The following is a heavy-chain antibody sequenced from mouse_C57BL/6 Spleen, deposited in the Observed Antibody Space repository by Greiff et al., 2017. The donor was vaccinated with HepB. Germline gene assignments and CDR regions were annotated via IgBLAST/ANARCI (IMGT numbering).Heavy chain of an antibody. CDR1: GYAFSSYW. Sequence: VQLVESGAELVKPGASVKISCKASGYAFSSYWMNWVKQRPGKGLEWIGQIYPGDGDTNYNGKFKGKATLTADKSSSTAYMQLSSLTSEDSAVYFCARRAGTTRAMDYWGQGTSVTVSS. CDR2: IYPGDGDT. V-gene: IGHV1-80*01. CDR3: ARRAGTTRAMDY. D-gene: IGHD1-1*01. J-gene: IGHJ4*01.